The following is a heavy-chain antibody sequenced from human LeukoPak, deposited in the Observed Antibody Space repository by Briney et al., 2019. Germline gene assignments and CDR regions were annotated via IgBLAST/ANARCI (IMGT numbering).Heavy chain of an antibody. D-gene: IGHD3-22*01. CDR2: IKSKTDGGTI. CDR1: GFTFSNAW. J-gene: IGHJ4*02. CDR3: TTGVRDSSGYYNFDY. Sequence: GGSLRLSCAASGFTFSNAWMNWVRQSPGKGLERVGRIKSKTDGGTIDYGAPVKGRFTISRDDSKNTLFLQMNSLKAEDTAMYHCTTGVRDSSGYYNFDYWGQGTLVTVSS. V-gene: IGHV3-15*01.